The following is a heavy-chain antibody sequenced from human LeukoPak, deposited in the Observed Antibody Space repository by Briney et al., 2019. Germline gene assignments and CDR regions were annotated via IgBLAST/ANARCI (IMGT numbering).Heavy chain of an antibody. CDR1: GYTFTGYY. D-gene: IGHD1-26*01. J-gene: IGHJ4*02. V-gene: IGHV1-2*02. CDR2: INPNSGGT. CDR3: ARASSGRASDY. Sequence: RAEAKASCKASGYTFTGYYMQWGRQGPGQGLGLMGWINPNSGGTTYAQQFLGRVTMTRDTSFSTAYMELSRLRSDDMAVYYGARASSGRASDYWGQGPLVTVPS.